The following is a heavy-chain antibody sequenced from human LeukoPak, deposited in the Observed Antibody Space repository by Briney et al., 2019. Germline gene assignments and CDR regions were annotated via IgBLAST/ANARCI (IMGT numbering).Heavy chain of an antibody. CDR1: GFTFSNYY. CDR2: IISSGSAT. D-gene: IGHD3-9*01. CDR3: ARYSDILTATTGDDH. Sequence: PGGSLRLSCAASGFTFSNYYMTWIRQAPGEGLEWVSYIISSGSATFYAASVQGRFTISRNNAKNSLYLQMNSLRADDTAVYYCARYSDILTATTGDDHWGQGTLVTVSS. V-gene: IGHV3-11*01. J-gene: IGHJ4*02.